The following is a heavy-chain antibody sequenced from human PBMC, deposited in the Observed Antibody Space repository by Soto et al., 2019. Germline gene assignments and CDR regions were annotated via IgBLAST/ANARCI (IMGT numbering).Heavy chain of an antibody. CDR2: IYYSGST. V-gene: IGHV4-31*03. CDR3: ARSGYRYGPSAY. J-gene: IGHJ4*02. D-gene: IGHD5-18*01. CDR1: GGSISSGGYY. Sequence: SETLSLTCTVSGGSISSGGYYWSWIRQHPGKGLEWIGYIYYSGSTYYNPSLKSRVTISVDTSKNQFSLKLSSVTAADTAVYYCARSGYRYGPSAYLGQGNLVTVS.